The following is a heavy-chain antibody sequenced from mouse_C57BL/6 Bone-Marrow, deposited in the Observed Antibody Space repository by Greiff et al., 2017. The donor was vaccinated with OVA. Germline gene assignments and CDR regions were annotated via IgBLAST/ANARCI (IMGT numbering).Heavy chain of an antibody. D-gene: IGHD6-1*01. CDR2: ISGGGGNT. CDR3: ARRGIFPEDYFDY. Sequence: EVQLVESGGGLVKPGGSLKLSCAASGFTFSSYTMSWVRQTPEKRLEWVATISGGGGNTYYPDSVKGRFTIYRVNAKNTLYLQMSILRSEDTALYYCARRGIFPEDYFDYWGQGTTLTVSS. CDR1: GFTFSSYT. V-gene: IGHV5-9*01. J-gene: IGHJ2*01.